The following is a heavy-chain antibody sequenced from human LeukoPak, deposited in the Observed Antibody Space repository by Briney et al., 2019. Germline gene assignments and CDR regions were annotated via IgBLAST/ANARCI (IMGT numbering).Heavy chain of an antibody. V-gene: IGHV4-39*06. CDR2: IYYSGST. Sequence: SETLSLTCAVYGGSFSSYYWGWIRQPPGKGLEWIGSIYYSGSTYYNPSLKSRVTISVDTSKNQFPLKLSSVTAADTAVYYCAREHYYDSPPDYFDYWGQGTLVTVSS. J-gene: IGHJ4*02. CDR1: GGSFSSYY. D-gene: IGHD3-22*01. CDR3: AREHYYDSPPDYFDY.